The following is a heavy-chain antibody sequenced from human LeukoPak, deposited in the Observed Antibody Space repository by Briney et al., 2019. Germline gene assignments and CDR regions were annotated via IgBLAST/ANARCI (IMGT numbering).Heavy chain of an antibody. CDR1: GFTFSNYG. J-gene: IGHJ4*02. V-gene: IGHV3-33*01. CDR2: IWYDGSNK. Sequence: GGSLRLSCAASGFTFSNYGMHWVRQAPGKGLEWVAVIWYDGSNKYCADSVKGRFTISRDNSKNTLYLQMNSLRAEDTAVYFCASHPNYWGQGTLVTVSS. CDR3: ASHPNY.